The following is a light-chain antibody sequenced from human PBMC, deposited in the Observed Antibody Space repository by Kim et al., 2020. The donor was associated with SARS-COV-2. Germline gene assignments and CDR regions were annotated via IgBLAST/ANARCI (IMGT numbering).Light chain of an antibody. CDR3: QRSKT. CDR1: QSVSSSY. Sequence: EIVLTQSPGTLSLSPGERATLSCRASQSVSSSYLAWYQQKPGQAPRLLIYAASTRATGIPDRFSGSGSGTDFTLTISRLEPEDFAVYYCQRSKTFGQGTKVDIK. CDR2: AAS. J-gene: IGKJ1*01. V-gene: IGKV3-20*01.